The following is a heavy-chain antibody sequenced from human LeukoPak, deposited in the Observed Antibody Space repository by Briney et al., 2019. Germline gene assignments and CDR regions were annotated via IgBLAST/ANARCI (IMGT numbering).Heavy chain of an antibody. V-gene: IGHV3-53*04. Sequence: GGSLRLSCAASGFTVSSNYMSWVRQAPGKGLEWVSVIYSGGSTYYADSVKGRFTISRHNSKNTLYLQMNSLRAEDTAVYYCAREVGDYGDYPGAFDIWGQGTMVTVSS. CDR1: GFTVSSNY. CDR3: AREVGDYGDYPGAFDI. D-gene: IGHD4-17*01. J-gene: IGHJ3*02. CDR2: IYSGGST.